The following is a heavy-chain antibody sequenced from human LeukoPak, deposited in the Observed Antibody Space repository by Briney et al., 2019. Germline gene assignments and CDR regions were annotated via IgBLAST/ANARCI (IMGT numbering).Heavy chain of an antibody. CDR1: GFTCSNYA. CDR3: ARDLVGRTMGPTPF. J-gene: IGHJ4*02. V-gene: IGHV3-30*04. Sequence: GGSLRLSCAASGFTCSNYAMHWVRQAPGKGLEWVAVISYDGSNIYYADSVKGRFTISRDNSKNTLSLQMNSLRVEDTAVYYCARDLVGRTMGPTPFWGQGTLVTVSS. CDR2: ISYDGSNI. D-gene: IGHD1-26*01.